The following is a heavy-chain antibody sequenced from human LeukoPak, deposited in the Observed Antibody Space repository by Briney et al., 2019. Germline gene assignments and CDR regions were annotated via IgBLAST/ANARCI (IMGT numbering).Heavy chain of an antibody. Sequence: GESLKISCKGSGYSFTSYWIGWVRQMPGKGLEWMGIIYPGDSGTRYSPSFQGQVTISADKSISTAYLQWSSLKASDTAMYYCARLGGYSSGWYLYYFDYWGQGTLVTVSS. V-gene: IGHV5-51*01. J-gene: IGHJ4*02. CDR3: ARLGGYSSGWYLYYFDY. CDR1: GYSFTSYW. CDR2: IYPGDSGT. D-gene: IGHD6-19*01.